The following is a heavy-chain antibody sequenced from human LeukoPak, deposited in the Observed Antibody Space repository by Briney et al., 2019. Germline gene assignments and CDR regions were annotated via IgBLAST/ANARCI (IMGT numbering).Heavy chain of an antibody. J-gene: IGHJ3*02. D-gene: IGHD1-26*01. CDR2: IYYSGST. V-gene: IGHV4-59*01. Sequence: SETLSITCTVSGGSISSYYWSWIRQPPGKGLEWIGYIYYSGSTNYNPSLKSRVTISVDTSKNQFSLKLSSVTAADTAVYYCARFELLDIWGQGTMVTVSS. CDR3: ARFELLDI. CDR1: GGSISSYY.